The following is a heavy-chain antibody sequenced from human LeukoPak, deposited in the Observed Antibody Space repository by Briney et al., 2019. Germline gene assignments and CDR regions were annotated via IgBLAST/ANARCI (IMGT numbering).Heavy chain of an antibody. CDR3: AGGPVAGTGDY. V-gene: IGHV4-61*05. Sequence: PSETLSLTCTVSGGSISSSSYYWGWIRQPPGKGLEWIGYIYYSGSTNYNPSLKSRVTISVDTSKNQFSLKLSSVTAADTAVYYCAGGPVAGTGDYWGQGTLVTVSS. CDR2: IYYSGST. D-gene: IGHD6-19*01. J-gene: IGHJ4*02. CDR1: GGSISSSSYY.